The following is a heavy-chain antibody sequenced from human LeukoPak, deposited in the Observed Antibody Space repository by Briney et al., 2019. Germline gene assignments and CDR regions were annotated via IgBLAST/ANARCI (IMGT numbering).Heavy chain of an antibody. CDR3: ARDAGRGTRYYYYGMDV. D-gene: IGHD3-10*01. Sequence: GGSLRLSCAASGFTVSSNYMGWVRQAPGKGLEWVSVIYSGGSTYYADSVKGRFTISRDNSKNTLYLQMNSLRAEDTAVYYCARDAGRGTRYYYYGMDVWGQGTTVTVSS. CDR2: IYSGGST. V-gene: IGHV3-53*01. CDR1: GFTVSSNY. J-gene: IGHJ6*02.